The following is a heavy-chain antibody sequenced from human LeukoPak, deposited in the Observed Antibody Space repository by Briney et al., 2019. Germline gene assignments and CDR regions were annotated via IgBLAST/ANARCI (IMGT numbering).Heavy chain of an antibody. J-gene: IGHJ6*03. D-gene: IGHD2-2*03. V-gene: IGHV4-59*01. CDR1: GVSISSYC. CDR2: IYYSGST. CDR3: ARVPLDIVVVPAAMVARNYYYYYMDV. Sequence: SETLSLTCTVSGVSISSYCWSWIRQPPGKGLEWIGCIYYSGSTNYNPSLNSRVTISVDTSKIQFSLKLSSVTAADTAVYYCARVPLDIVVVPAAMVARNYYYYYMDVWGKGTTVTVSS.